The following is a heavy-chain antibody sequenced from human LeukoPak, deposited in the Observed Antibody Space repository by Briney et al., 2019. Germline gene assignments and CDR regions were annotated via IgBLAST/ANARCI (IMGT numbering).Heavy chain of an antibody. V-gene: IGHV3-7*01. Sequence: PGGSLRLACGASGFPFSGYWMSWVRQAPGKGLEWVANIHKDGSAKRYVDSGKGRFTISRDNAKSSLYLQVNSLIDEDPAVDYCTRDRGFGEDDYWGQGSLVSVSS. CDR1: GFPFSGYW. J-gene: IGHJ4*02. CDR2: IHKDGSAK. D-gene: IGHD3-10*01. CDR3: TRDRGFGEDDY.